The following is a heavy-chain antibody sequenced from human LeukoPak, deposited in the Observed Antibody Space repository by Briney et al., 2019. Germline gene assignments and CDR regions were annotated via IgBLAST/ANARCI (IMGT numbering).Heavy chain of an antibody. CDR1: GFTFSSYS. CDR3: ASEPPPIAAAGKGDY. D-gene: IGHD6-13*01. J-gene: IGHJ4*02. V-gene: IGHV3-21*01. CDR2: ISSSSSYI. Sequence: GGSLRLSCAASGFTFSSYSMNWVRQAPGKGLEWVSSISSSSSYIYYADSVKGRFTISRDNAKNSLYLQMNSLRTEDTAVYYCASEPPPIAAAGKGDYWGQGTLVTVSS.